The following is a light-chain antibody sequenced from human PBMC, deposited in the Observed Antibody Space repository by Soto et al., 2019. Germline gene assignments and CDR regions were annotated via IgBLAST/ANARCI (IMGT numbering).Light chain of an antibody. V-gene: IGKV3-15*01. CDR3: QQYNDNWPT. CDR1: QSVRTN. J-gene: IGKJ1*01. Sequence: EIGITQYAYTLSVTTGETVTLSCRASQSVRTNLAWYQHKPGQSPRLLIYGASNRATGFPARFSGSGSGTEFTLTISSLQSEDFAIYYCQQYNDNWPTFGQGTK. CDR2: GAS.